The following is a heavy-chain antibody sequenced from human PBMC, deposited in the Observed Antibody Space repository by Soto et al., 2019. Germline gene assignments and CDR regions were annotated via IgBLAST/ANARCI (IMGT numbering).Heavy chain of an antibody. J-gene: IGHJ6*02. D-gene: IGHD3-9*01. V-gene: IGHV3-7*01. CDR1: GFTFSSYW. Sequence: GGSLRLSCAASGFTFSSYWMSWVRQAPGKGLEWVANIKQDGSEKYYVDSVKGRFTISRDNAKNSLYLQMNSLRAEDTAVYYCARDRRDILTGYYYYYYYGMDVWGQGTTVTVSS. CDR2: IKQDGSEK. CDR3: ARDRRDILTGYYYYYYYGMDV.